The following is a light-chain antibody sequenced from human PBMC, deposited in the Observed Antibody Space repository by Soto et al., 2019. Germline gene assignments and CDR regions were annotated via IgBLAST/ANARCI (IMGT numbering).Light chain of an antibody. V-gene: IGKV3-20*01. CDR1: QSVSSNY. J-gene: IGKJ1*01. Sequence: EIVLTQSPGTLSLSLGERATLSCRASQSVSSNYLAWYQQKPGQAPRLLIYGASSRATGIPDRFSGSGSGTDFALTITRLEPEDFAVYYCQQYGNSPRTFGQGTKVEIK. CDR2: GAS. CDR3: QQYGNSPRT.